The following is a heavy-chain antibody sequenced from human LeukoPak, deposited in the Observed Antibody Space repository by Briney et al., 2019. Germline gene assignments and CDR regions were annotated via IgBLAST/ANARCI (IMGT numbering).Heavy chain of an antibody. V-gene: IGHV3-23*01. CDR2: ISGSGGST. Sequence: PGGSLRLSCAASGFTFSSYAMSWVRQAPGKGLEWVSAISGSGGSTYYADSVKGRFTISRDNSKNTLYLQMNSLRAEDTAVYYCAKDGFEPAAIVFNWFDPWGQGTLVTVSS. D-gene: IGHD2-2*01. CDR3: AKDGFEPAAIVFNWFDP. J-gene: IGHJ5*02. CDR1: GFTFSSYA.